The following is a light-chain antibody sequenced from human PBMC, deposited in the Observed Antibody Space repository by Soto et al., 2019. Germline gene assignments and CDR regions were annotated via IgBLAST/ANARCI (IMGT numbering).Light chain of an antibody. Sequence: QSVLIQPPSASGTPGQRVTISCSGSSSNIGSITVNWFQQVPGMAPRLLIYNDSQRPSGGPDRFSGSRSGTSASLAISGLQSDDEADFYCASWDVSLEAWVFGGGTKVTVL. J-gene: IGLJ3*02. CDR2: NDS. CDR1: SSNIGSIT. V-gene: IGLV1-44*01. CDR3: ASWDVSLEAWV.